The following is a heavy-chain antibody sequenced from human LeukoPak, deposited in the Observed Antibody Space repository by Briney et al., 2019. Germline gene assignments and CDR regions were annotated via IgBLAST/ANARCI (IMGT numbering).Heavy chain of an antibody. Sequence: SETLSLTCAVYDGSLSGYLWIWIRQPPGKGLEWIGESTHSGRTNYSPSLKSRVTVSVDTSKNQFSLKLRSVTAADTAVYYCARHEYGSATACFQSWSQGTLVTVSS. D-gene: IGHD1-26*01. J-gene: IGHJ4*02. CDR1: DGSLSGYL. V-gene: IGHV4-34*01. CDR3: ARHEYGSATACFQS. CDR2: STHSGRT.